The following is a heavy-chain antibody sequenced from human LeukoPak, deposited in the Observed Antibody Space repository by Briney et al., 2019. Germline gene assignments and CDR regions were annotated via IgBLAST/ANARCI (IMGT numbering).Heavy chain of an antibody. CDR2: INPNSGGT. V-gene: IGHV1-2*04. J-gene: IGHJ6*02. D-gene: IGHD3-10*01. CDR3: VRASDSYGSGIYYVMDV. CDR1: GYTFTGYY. Sequence: ASVKVSCKASGYTFTGYYMHWVRQAPGQGLEWMGWINPNSGGTNYAQKFQGWVTMTRDTSISTAYMELSRLRSDDTAVYHCVRASDSYGSGIYYVMDVWGQGTTVTVSS.